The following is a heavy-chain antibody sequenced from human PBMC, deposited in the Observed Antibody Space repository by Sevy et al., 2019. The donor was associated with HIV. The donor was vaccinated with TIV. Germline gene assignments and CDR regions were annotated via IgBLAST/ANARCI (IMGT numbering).Heavy chain of an antibody. CDR1: GGSISTSSYY. V-gene: IGHV4-39*01. CDR3: ARHRMIRGVINWFDP. Sequence: SETLSLTCTVSGGSISTSSYYWAWVRQPPGKGLEWIGTIYYSGNTYYNPSLKSRVTMSVDTSNNQFFLDLNSVAAADKAVYYCARHRMIRGVINWFDPWGQGTLVTVSS. CDR2: IYYSGNT. J-gene: IGHJ5*02. D-gene: IGHD3-10*01.